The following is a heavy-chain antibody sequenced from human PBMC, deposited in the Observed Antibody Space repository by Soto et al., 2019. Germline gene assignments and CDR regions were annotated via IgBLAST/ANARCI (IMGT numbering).Heavy chain of an antibody. Sequence: QIHLVQSGAEVKKPGSSVKISCKASGGTFSNYAISWVRQAPGQGLEWMGGITPIFDTTNDTHNFQGRLTRSADTSNSTAYMELSGLRSDGTANYDCAHYPKSVRDWFAPWGQGNLVT. D-gene: IGHD3-10*01. CDR1: GGTFSNYA. CDR2: ITPIFDTT. V-gene: IGHV1-69*06. J-gene: IGHJ5*02. CDR3: AHYPKSVRDWFAP.